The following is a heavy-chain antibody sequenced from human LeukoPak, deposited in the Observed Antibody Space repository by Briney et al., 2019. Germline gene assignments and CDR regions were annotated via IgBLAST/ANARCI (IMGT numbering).Heavy chain of an antibody. CDR1: GFTFSHFW. J-gene: IGHJ4*02. V-gene: IGHV3-7*01. Sequence: GGSLRLSCAASGFTFSHFWMSWVRKAPGKGLEWVAYIKKTGSETYYVDSVKGRFTITRDNTRNSLFLQMYSLRAEDTAVYFCAREDGYCSGGNCYSYFDSWGQGTLVTVSS. CDR3: AREDGYCSGGNCYSYFDS. CDR2: IKKTGSET. D-gene: IGHD2-15*01.